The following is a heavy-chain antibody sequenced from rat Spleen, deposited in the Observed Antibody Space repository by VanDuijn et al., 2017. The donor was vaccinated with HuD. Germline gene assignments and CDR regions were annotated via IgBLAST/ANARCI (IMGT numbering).Heavy chain of an antibody. Sequence: EVQLVESDGGLVQPGRSLKLSCVVSRSSDYDMTWVRQAPKKGLEWVATISYDGSNTHYRDSVKGRFTISRENAKSTLFLQMDSLRSEDTATYYCTSHASYSTYSPFVYWGQGTLVTVSS. J-gene: IGHJ3*01. CDR1: RSSDYD. D-gene: IGHD1-2*01. CDR3: TSHASYSTYSPFVY. CDR2: ISYDGSNT. V-gene: IGHV5-29*01.